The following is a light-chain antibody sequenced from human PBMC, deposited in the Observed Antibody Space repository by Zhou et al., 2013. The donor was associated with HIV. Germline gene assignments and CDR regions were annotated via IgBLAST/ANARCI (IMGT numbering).Light chain of an antibody. Sequence: DIQMTQSPPSLSESVGDSVTITCRAGQTISSSLNWYQQKPGEAPKLLISEASTLQSGVPSRFIGSGSGTDFTLTISSLQPEDSATYYCQQTYSTPLTFGQGPRWKIK. CDR2: EAS. V-gene: IGKV1-39*01. J-gene: IGKJ2*01. CDR1: QTISSS. CDR3: QQTYSTPLT.